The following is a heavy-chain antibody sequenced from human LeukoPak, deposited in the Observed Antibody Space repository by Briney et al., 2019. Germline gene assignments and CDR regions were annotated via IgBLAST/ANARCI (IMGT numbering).Heavy chain of an antibody. D-gene: IGHD3-22*01. Sequence: GESLKISCKGSGYSFTSYWIGWVRQMPGKGLEWMGIIYPGDSDTRYSPSFQGQVTISADKSISTAYLQWSSLKASDTAMYYCARHLGPNYYDSSGLLSDYWGQGTLVTVSS. CDR1: GYSFTSYW. CDR3: ARHLGPNYYDSSGLLSDY. V-gene: IGHV5-51*01. J-gene: IGHJ4*02. CDR2: IYPGDSDT.